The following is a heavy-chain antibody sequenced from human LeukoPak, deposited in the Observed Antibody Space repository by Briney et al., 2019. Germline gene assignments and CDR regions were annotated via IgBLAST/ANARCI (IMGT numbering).Heavy chain of an antibody. J-gene: IGHJ4*02. CDR1: GFTFSSYG. CDR3: AKCLWYYDSSGYLRGFDY. V-gene: IGHV3-23*01. D-gene: IGHD3-22*01. CDR2: ISGSGGST. Sequence: GGSLRLSCAASGFTFSSYGMSWVRQAPGKGLEWVSAISGSGGSTYYADSVKGRFTISRDNSKNTLYLQMNSLRAEDTAVYYCAKCLWYYDSSGYLRGFDYWGQGTLVTVSS.